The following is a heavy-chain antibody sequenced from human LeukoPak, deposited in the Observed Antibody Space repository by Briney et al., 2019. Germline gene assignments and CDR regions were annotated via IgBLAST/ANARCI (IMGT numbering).Heavy chain of an antibody. D-gene: IGHD6-19*01. CDR1: GYTFTSYA. CDR3: ARVLTGLAVAGTALDY. CDR2: INTNTGNP. V-gene: IGHV7-4-1*02. J-gene: IGHJ4*02. Sequence: ASVKVSCKASGYTFTSYAMNWVRQAPGQGLEWMGWINTNTGNPTYAQGFTGRFVFSLDTSVSTAYLQISSLKAEDTAVYYCARVLTGLAVAGTALDYWGQGTLVTVSS.